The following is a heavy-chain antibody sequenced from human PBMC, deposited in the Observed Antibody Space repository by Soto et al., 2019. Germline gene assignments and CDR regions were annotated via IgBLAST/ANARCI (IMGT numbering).Heavy chain of an antibody. CDR1: GFTFTNYA. CDR2: ISGGDGDT. D-gene: IGHD3-10*01. J-gene: IGHJ2*01. Sequence: GGSLRLSCAASGFTFTNYAMTWVRQAPGKGLEWVSSISGGDGDTSYADSVKGRFTISGDNSENTMFLQMNSLRPDDTAVYYCAKDRFTSTVRKYWFFDLWGRGTLVTVSS. V-gene: IGHV3-23*01. CDR3: AKDRFTSTVRKYWFFDL.